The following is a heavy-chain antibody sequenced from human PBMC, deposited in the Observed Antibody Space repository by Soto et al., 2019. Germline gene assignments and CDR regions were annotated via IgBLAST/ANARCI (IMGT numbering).Heavy chain of an antibody. CDR1: GFTFSNYG. D-gene: IGHD2-15*01. CDR3: ARAYSGRLPRRADYYYAMDV. CDR2: VSYNGRKE. J-gene: IGHJ6*02. V-gene: IGHV3-30*03. Sequence: GGSLRLSCVASGFTFSNYGMHWVRQAPGKGLEWVALVSYNGRKEYYADSVKGRFTISRDNSKNTLYLQMNSLRAGDTAVYYCARAYSGRLPRRADYYYAMDVWGLGTTVTVSS.